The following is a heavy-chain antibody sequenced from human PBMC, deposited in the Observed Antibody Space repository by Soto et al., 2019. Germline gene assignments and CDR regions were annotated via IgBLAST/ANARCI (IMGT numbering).Heavy chain of an antibody. V-gene: IGHV1-18*01. CDR3: ARGEWGNYCDH. D-gene: IGHD3-16*01. CDR2: ISPYSGEA. Sequence: QVQLVQSGTEVKKPGASVKVSCKASGYIFSTYSTYGISWVRQAPGQGLEWMGWISPYSGEANYAQNLQGRVTMTTDTSTSTAYMELRSLRSDDTAVYYCARGEWGNYCDHWGQGTLVTVSS. J-gene: IGHJ4*02. CDR1: GYIFSTYSTYG.